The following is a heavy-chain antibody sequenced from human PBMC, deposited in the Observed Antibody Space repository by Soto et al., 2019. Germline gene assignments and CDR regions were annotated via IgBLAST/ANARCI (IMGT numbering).Heavy chain of an antibody. D-gene: IGHD3-10*01. Sequence: PSETLSLTCTVSGGSISSGGYYWSWIRQHPGKGLEWIGYIYYSGSTYYNPSLKSRVTISVDTSKNQFSLKLSSVTAADTAVYYCARVEGGFGELMSRYYYYMDVWGKGTTVTVSS. CDR2: IYYSGST. V-gene: IGHV4-31*03. J-gene: IGHJ6*03. CDR1: GGSISSGGYY. CDR3: ARVEGGFGELMSRYYYYMDV.